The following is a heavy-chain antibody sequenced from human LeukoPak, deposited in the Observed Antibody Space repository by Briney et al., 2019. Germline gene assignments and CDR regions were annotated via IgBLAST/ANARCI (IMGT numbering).Heavy chain of an antibody. CDR2: IYYSGST. CDR3: AGIRPNYYDSSGYSDY. D-gene: IGHD3-22*01. J-gene: IGHJ4*02. Sequence: SQTLSLTCTVSGGSISSGGCYWSWIRQHPGKGLEWIGYIYYSGSTYYNPSLKSRVTISVDTSKNQFSLKLSSVTAADTAVYYCAGIRPNYYDSSGYSDYWGQGTLVTVSS. CDR1: GGSISSGGCY. V-gene: IGHV4-31*03.